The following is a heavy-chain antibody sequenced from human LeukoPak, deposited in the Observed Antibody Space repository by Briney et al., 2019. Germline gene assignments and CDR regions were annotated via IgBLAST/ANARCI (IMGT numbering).Heavy chain of an antibody. J-gene: IGHJ4*02. CDR3: ARLTKGRYFDYIFDY. CDR2: TYYTGST. V-gene: IGHV4-39*01. CDR1: GGSVSSSLNY. Sequence: SETLSLTCTVSGGSVSSSLNYWGWIRQPPGKGLEWIGNTYYTGSTYSNPTLKSRLTMSVDTSKNKFSLKLSSVTAADTAVYYCARLTKGRYFDYIFDYWGQGTLLTVSS. D-gene: IGHD3-9*01.